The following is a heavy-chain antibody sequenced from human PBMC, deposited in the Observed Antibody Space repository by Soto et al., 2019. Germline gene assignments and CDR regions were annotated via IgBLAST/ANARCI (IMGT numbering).Heavy chain of an antibody. Sequence: QVQLVQSGAEVKKPGSSVNVSCKASGGTFSSYAISWVRQAPGQGLEWMGGIIPIFGTANYAQKFQGRVTITADKSTSTAYMELSSLRSEDTAVYYCARGTGDYGDYRYYYYGMDVWGQGTTVTVSS. CDR3: ARGTGDYGDYRYYYYGMDV. D-gene: IGHD4-17*01. V-gene: IGHV1-69*06. CDR1: GGTFSSYA. J-gene: IGHJ6*02. CDR2: IIPIFGTA.